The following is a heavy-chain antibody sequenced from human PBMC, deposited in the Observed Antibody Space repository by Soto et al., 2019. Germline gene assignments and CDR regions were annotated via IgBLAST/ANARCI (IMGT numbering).Heavy chain of an antibody. CDR1: GDPVSSRSYY. CDR3: ARDIRGYSRAFDY. CDR2: IDYSGNT. Sequence: SETLSLTCTVSGDPVSSRSYYWTWVRQPPGKGLEWIGYIDYSGNTNYDPSLQSRVTMSLDTSKNRFSLKLTSVTAADTAFYYCARDIRGYSRAFDYWGQGIMVTVSS. V-gene: IGHV4-61*01. D-gene: IGHD5-18*01. J-gene: IGHJ4*02.